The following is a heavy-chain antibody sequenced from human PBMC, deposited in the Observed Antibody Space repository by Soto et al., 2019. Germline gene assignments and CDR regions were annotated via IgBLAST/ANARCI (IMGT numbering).Heavy chain of an antibody. CDR2: IWYDGSNE. V-gene: IGHV3-33*01. Sequence: QPGGSLRLSCAASGFIFSDFAMHWVRQAPGKGLEWVAEIWYDGSNEYYGDSVKGRFTISRDNSKNTLYLQLNSLRAEDTAVYYCARVPEAGRPLFAYWGQGALVTVSS. J-gene: IGHJ4*02. CDR3: ARVPEAGRPLFAY. CDR1: GFIFSDFA. D-gene: IGHD6-6*01.